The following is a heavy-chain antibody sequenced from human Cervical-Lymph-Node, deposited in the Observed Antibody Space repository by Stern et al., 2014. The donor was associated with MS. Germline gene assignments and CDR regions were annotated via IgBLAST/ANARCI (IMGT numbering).Heavy chain of an antibody. V-gene: IGHV1-69*09. J-gene: IGHJ5*02. CDR2: IIPVLGIT. Sequence: QVQLVQSGAEVRKPGSSVKVSCKASGVMFSSFAISWMRQAPGQRFEWMGGIIPVLGITNYAQKFQARLTISADKSSTTAYMELSNLRSEDTALYYCARGVATIQGTDWFDPWGQGTLVTVSS. CDR1: GVMFSSFA. D-gene: IGHD5-12*01. CDR3: ARGVATIQGTDWFDP.